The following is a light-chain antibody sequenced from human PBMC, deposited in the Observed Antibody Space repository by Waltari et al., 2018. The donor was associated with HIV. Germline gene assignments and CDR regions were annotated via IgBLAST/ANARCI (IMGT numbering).Light chain of an antibody. J-gene: IGKJ1*01. Sequence: DVVMTQSPTSLAVSLGERATLNCQSSPSVFHSSNNTNSLPWYQQHPGQPTKLLLYWSSTRESGVPDRFSRSGSWTDFTLTISSLQAEDVAVYYSQKYYNAPRTFGQGPKVDI. CDR1: PSVFHSSNNTNS. V-gene: IGKV4-1*01. CDR2: WSS. CDR3: QKYYNAPRT.